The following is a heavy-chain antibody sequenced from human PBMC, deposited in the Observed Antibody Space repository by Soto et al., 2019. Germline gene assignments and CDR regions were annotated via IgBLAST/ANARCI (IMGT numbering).Heavy chain of an antibody. CDR1: GGSFSGYF. CDR3: ASLYGDFDDF. Sequence: QVQVQQWGAGLLKPSETLSLTCAVYGGSFSGYFWTWIRQPPGKGMEWIGEINDSGSTHYSPSLKSRVTISIDTSKNQFSLKLSSVTAAATAVYYCASLYGDFDDFWGQGTLVTVSS. CDR2: INDSGST. D-gene: IGHD4-17*01. V-gene: IGHV4-34*01. J-gene: IGHJ4*02.